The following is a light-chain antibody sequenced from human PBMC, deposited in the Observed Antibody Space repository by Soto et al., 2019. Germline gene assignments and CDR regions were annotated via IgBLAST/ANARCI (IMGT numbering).Light chain of an antibody. V-gene: IGKV2-28*01. CDR3: MQALQTPLT. CDR1: QSLLHSNGYNS. J-gene: IGKJ5*01. Sequence: DIVMTQSPLSLPVTPGEPASISCRSSQSLLHSNGYNSLDWYLQKPGQSPQLLIYLGSNRASGVPDRCSGSGSGTDFTLKISRVEAEDVGRYYCMQALQTPLTFGQGTRLEIK. CDR2: LGS.